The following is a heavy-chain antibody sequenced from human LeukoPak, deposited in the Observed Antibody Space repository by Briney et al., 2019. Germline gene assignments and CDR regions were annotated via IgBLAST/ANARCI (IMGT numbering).Heavy chain of an antibody. CDR3: ARDQWLQSNHYMDV. J-gene: IGHJ6*03. CDR1: GFTFSSYS. CDR2: ISSSSSYI. Sequence: GSLRLSCAASGFTFSSYSMNWVRQAPGKGLEWVSSISSSSSYIYYADSVKGRFTISRDNAKNSMYLQMNSLRAEDTAVYYCARDQWLQSNHYMDVWGKGTTVTISS. V-gene: IGHV3-21*01. D-gene: IGHD5-24*01.